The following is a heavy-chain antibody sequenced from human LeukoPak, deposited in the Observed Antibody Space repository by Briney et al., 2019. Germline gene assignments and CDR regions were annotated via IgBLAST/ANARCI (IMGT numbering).Heavy chain of an antibody. Sequence: GGSLRLSCAASGFTFSSYAMSWVRQAPGKGLEWVSAISGSGGGTYYADSVKGRFTISRDNSKNTLYLQMNSLRADDTAVYYCAKGGSSYSEMDYWGQGTLVTVSS. D-gene: IGHD4-11*01. CDR3: AKGGSSYSEMDY. CDR1: GFTFSSYA. J-gene: IGHJ4*02. CDR2: ISGSGGGT. V-gene: IGHV3-23*01.